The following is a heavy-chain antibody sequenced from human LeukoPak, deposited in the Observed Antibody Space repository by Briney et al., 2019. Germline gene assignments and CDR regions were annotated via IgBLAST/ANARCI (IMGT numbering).Heavy chain of an antibody. Sequence: PSETLSLTCTVSGGSISSGSYYWSWIRQPAGKGLEWIGRIYTSGSTNYNPSLKSRVTISVDTSKNQFSLKLSSVTAADTAVYYCAREPAVLLWFGEFYFDYWGQGTLVTVSS. V-gene: IGHV4-61*02. D-gene: IGHD3-10*01. J-gene: IGHJ4*02. CDR1: GGSISSGSYY. CDR3: AREPAVLLWFGEFYFDY. CDR2: IYTSGST.